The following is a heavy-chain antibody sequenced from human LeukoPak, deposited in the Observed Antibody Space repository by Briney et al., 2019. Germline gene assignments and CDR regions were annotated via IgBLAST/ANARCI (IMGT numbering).Heavy chain of an antibody. J-gene: IGHJ4*02. CDR1: GFTFSDYY. CDR2: ISSSGGTI. Sequence: KPGGSLSLSCAASGFTFSDYYMTWIRPAPGQGPEWISYISSSGGTIFYADSVKGRFTISRDNAKNSVYLQMNSLRAEDTAVYYCATGPSGYFFNYWGQGTLITVSS. V-gene: IGHV3-11*04. D-gene: IGHD2-8*02. CDR3: ATGPSGYFFNY.